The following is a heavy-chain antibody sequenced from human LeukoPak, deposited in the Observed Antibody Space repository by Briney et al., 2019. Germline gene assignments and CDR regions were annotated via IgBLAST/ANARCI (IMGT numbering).Heavy chain of an antibody. CDR1: GGSISSGTYY. V-gene: IGHV4-61*02. Sequence: PSQTLSLTCTVSGGSISSGTYYWTWIRQPAGKGLEWIGRIYTTGSTNYNPSLKSRVTMSTDTSKNQFSLKLRSVTAADTAVYYCARVTTGGYYNCWGQETLVTVSS. D-gene: IGHD3-22*01. CDR2: IYTTGST. CDR3: ARVTTGGYYNC. J-gene: IGHJ4*02.